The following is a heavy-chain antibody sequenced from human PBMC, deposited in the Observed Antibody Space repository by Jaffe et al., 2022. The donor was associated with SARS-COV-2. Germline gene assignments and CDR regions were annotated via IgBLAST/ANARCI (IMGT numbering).Heavy chain of an antibody. V-gene: IGHV3-7*03. Sequence: EVQLVDSGGGLVQPGGSLRLSCAASGFIFNTYWMSWVRQAPGKGLEWVANIKQDGSEKYYVDSVKGRFTISRDNAENSLFLQMNSLRAEDTAVYYCVRARYSDYPTAFDYWGQGTLVTVSS. CDR3: VRARYSDYPTAFDY. CDR2: IKQDGSEK. CDR1: GFIFNTYW. D-gene: IGHD5-12*01. J-gene: IGHJ4*02.